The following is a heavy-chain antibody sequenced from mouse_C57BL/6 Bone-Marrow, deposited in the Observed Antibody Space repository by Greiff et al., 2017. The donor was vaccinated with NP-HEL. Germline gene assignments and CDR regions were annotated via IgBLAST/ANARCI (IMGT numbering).Heavy chain of an antibody. CDR3: AREAYYSNSTGD. CDR2: IYPRSGNT. Sequence: QVQLQQSGAELARPGASVKLSCTASGYTFTSYGISWVKQRTGQGLEWIGEIYPRSGNTYYNEKFKGKAPLTAAKSSSTSYMELRSLTSEDSAVYVCAREAYYSNSTGDWGQGTTLTVSS. J-gene: IGHJ2*01. D-gene: IGHD2-5*01. V-gene: IGHV1-81*01. CDR1: GYTFTSYG.